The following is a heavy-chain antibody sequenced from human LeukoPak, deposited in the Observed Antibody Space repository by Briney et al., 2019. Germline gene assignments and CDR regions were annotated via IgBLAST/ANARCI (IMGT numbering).Heavy chain of an antibody. V-gene: IGHV3-30*18. Sequence: PGRSLRLSCAASGFTFSSYGMHWVRQAPGKGLEWVAVISYDGSNKYYADSVKGRFTISRDNSKNTLYLQMNSLRAEDTAVYYCAKDQACSSTSCWGYYYYYYGMDVWGQGTTVTVSS. CDR3: AKDQACSSTSCWGYYYYYYGMDV. J-gene: IGHJ6*02. CDR2: ISYDGSNK. D-gene: IGHD2-2*01. CDR1: GFTFSSYG.